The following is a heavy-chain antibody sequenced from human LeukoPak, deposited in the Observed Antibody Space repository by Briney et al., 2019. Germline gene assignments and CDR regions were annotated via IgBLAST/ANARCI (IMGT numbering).Heavy chain of an antibody. Sequence: PGGPLRLSCAASGFTFSSYGMHWVRQAPGKGLEWVAVISYDGSNKYYADSVKGRFTISRDNSKNTLYLQMNSLRAEDTAVYYCARDKGDYYDSSGYDYWGQGTLVTVSS. V-gene: IGHV3-30*03. CDR1: GFTFSSYG. CDR3: ARDKGDYYDSSGYDY. D-gene: IGHD3-22*01. CDR2: ISYDGSNK. J-gene: IGHJ4*02.